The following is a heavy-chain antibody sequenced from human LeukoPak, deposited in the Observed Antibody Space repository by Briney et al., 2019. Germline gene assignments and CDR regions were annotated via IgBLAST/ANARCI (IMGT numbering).Heavy chain of an antibody. V-gene: IGHV3-53*05. J-gene: IGHJ4*02. D-gene: IGHD4-23*01. CDR3: AKPPTYQATPFDY. Sequence: GGSLRLSCAVSGFTVSSNFMSWVRQTPGKGLEWVSIIYSGGDTFYPDSVKGRFTISRDNSKNTLYLQMNSLRAEDTAVYYCAKPPTYQATPFDYWGQGTLVTVSS. CDR2: IYSGGDT. CDR1: GFTVSSNF.